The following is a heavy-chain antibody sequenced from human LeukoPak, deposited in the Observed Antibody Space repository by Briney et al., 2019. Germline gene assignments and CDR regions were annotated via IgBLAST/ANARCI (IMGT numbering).Heavy chain of an antibody. CDR1: GYTFTSYD. CDR3: ARDRPPRFLEWLGSRYYGMDV. Sequence: ASVKVSCKASGYTFTSYDINWVRQATGQGLEWMGWMNPNSGNTGYAQKFQGRVTMTRNTSISTAYMELSSLRSEGTAVYYCARDRPPRFLEWLGSRYYGMDVWGQGTTVTVSS. D-gene: IGHD3-3*01. CDR2: MNPNSGNT. J-gene: IGHJ6*02. V-gene: IGHV1-8*01.